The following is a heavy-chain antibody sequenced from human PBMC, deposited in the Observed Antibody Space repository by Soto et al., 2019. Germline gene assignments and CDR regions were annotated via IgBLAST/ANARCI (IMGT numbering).Heavy chain of an antibody. D-gene: IGHD3-10*01. CDR3: ARDYLLLWFGELEDYYYYGMDV. V-gene: IGHV1-46*01. Sequence: GASVKVSCKASGYTFTSYYMHWVRQAPGQGLEWMGIINPSGGSTSYAQKFQGRVTMTRDTSTSTVYMELSSLRSEDTAAYYCARDYLLLWFGELEDYYYYGMDVWGQGTTVTVSS. CDR2: INPSGGST. J-gene: IGHJ6*02. CDR1: GYTFTSYY.